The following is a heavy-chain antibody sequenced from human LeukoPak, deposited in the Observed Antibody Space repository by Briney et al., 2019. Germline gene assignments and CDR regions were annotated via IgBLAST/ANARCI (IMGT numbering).Heavy chain of an antibody. CDR1: GFTFSTYW. D-gene: IGHD1-26*01. V-gene: IGHV3-7*01. CDR3: ARDVVGSLDY. Sequence: PGVSLRLSCAASGFTFSTYWMAWVRQAPGKGLEWVANIKGDESARHQADSVKGRFTISRDNTQNSVYLQMSSLRGEDTAVYYCARDVVGSLDYWGQGTLVTVSS. J-gene: IGHJ4*02. CDR2: IKGDESAR.